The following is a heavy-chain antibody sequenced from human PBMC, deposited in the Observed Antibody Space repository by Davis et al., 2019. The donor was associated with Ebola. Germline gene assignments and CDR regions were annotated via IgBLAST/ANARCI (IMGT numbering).Heavy chain of an antibody. D-gene: IGHD1-26*01. Sequence: SVKVSCKASGGTLSSFAITWVRQAPGQGLEWMGGIVPLFGTPQYAQKFQGRVTITADESTSTVYMELNSLTSEDTAVYYCARDGSGIDFEYWGQGTLVTVSS. V-gene: IGHV1-69*13. CDR3: ARDGSGIDFEY. J-gene: IGHJ4*02. CDR2: IVPLFGTP. CDR1: GGTLSSFA.